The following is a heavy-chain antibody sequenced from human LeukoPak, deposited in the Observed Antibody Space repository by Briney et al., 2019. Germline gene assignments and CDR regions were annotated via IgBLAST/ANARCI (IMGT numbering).Heavy chain of an antibody. V-gene: IGHV4-34*01. J-gene: IGHJ4*02. CDR1: GGSFSGYY. Sequence: SETLSLTCAVYGGSFSGYYWSWIRQPPGKGLEWIGEINHSGGTNYNPSLKSRVTISVDTSKNQFSLKLSSVTAADTAVYYCARIGKNRGYSYGSIRYYFDYWGQGTLGTVSS. D-gene: IGHD5-18*01. CDR2: INHSGGT. CDR3: ARIGKNRGYSYGSIRYYFDY.